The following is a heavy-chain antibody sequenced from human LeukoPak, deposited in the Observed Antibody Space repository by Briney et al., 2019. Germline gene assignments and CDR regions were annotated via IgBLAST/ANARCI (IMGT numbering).Heavy chain of an antibody. CDR1: SGSISSYY. Sequence: SETLSLTCTVSSGSISSYYWSWIRQPAGKGLEWIWRIYTSGSTNYNPSLKSRVTISVDTSKNQFSLKLSSVTAADTAVYYCARGVLYYDILTGYLDYYMDVWGKGTTVTISS. CDR3: ARGVLYYDILTGYLDYYMDV. J-gene: IGHJ6*03. D-gene: IGHD3-9*01. CDR2: IYTSGST. V-gene: IGHV4-4*07.